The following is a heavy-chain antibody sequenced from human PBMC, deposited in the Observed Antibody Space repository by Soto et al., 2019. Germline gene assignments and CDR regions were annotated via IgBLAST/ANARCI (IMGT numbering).Heavy chain of an antibody. CDR1: GFFFSSHS. Sequence: GGSLRLSCAASGFFFSSHSITWVRQAPGTGLEWVSSLSGDGVTTYYADSVKGRFTISRDNAKNSLYLQMNSLRAEDTAVYYCARDLPDSSGYYWEYWGQGTLVTVSS. D-gene: IGHD3-22*01. CDR2: LSGDGVTT. V-gene: IGHV3-21*04. CDR3: ARDLPDSSGYYWEY. J-gene: IGHJ4*02.